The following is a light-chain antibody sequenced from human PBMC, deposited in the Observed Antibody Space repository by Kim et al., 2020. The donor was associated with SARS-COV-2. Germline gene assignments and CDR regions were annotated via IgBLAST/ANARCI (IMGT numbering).Light chain of an antibody. CDR1: NIGSKS. CDR2: HDS. J-gene: IGLJ2*01. V-gene: IGLV3-21*04. CDR3: QVWDSSSDHVV. Sequence: PGKTGRITCGGNNIGSKSVHWYQQKPGQAPVLVIYHDSARPAGIPERFSGSNSGNTATLIISRVEAGDEADYYCQVWDSSSDHVVFGGGTQLTVL.